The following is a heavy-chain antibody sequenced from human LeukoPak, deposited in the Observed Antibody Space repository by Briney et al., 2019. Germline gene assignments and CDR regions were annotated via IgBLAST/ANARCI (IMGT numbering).Heavy chain of an antibody. V-gene: IGHV3-30-3*01. D-gene: IGHD6-13*01. CDR2: ISYDGSNK. Sequence: QSGGSLRLSCAASGFTFSSYAMHWVRQAPGKGLEWLAVISYDGSNKYYADSVKGRFTISRDNSKNTLYLQMNSLRAEDTAVYYCARDGNQYSSSWYPEYFQHWGQGTLVTVSS. CDR3: ARDGNQYSSSWYPEYFQH. CDR1: GFTFSSYA. J-gene: IGHJ1*01.